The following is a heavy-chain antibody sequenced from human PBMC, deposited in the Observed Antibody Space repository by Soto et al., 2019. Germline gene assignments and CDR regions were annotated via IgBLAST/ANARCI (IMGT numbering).Heavy chain of an antibody. CDR2: ISNDGSNK. CDR3: AKDGADTGTYYFDY. V-gene: IGHV3-30*18. D-gene: IGHD1-26*01. CDR1: NFTFSNYG. Sequence: QVQLVESGGGVVQPGRSLRLSCAASNFTFSNYGMHWVRQAPGKGLEWVPLISNDGSNKYYTDSVKGRLTISRDNSRNTLSLQMNSLRADDTAVYYCAKDGADTGTYYFDYWGQGTLITVSS. J-gene: IGHJ4*02.